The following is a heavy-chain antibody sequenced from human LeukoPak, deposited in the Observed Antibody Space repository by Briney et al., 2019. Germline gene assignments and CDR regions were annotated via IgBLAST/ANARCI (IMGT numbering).Heavy chain of an antibody. CDR3: ARGGGNKQWLTWFDP. CDR1: GGSFSGYY. CDR2: INHSGST. J-gene: IGHJ5*02. V-gene: IGHV4-34*01. D-gene: IGHD6-19*01. Sequence: SETLSLTCAVYGGSFSGYYWSWIRQPPGKGLEWIGEINHSGSTNYNPSLKSRVTISVDTSKNRFSLKLSSVTAADTAVYYCARGGGNKQWLTWFDPWGQGTLVTVSS.